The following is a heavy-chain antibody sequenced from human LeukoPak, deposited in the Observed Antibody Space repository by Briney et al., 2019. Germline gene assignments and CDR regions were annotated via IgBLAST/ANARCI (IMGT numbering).Heavy chain of an antibody. CDR2: IIPIFGTA. CDR3: ARAELYGSGSYVMYYYYYMDV. Sequence: ASVKVSCKASGGTFSSYAISWVRQAPGQGLEWMGGIIPIFGTANYAQKFQGRVTITADESTSTAYMELSSLRSEDTAVYYCARAELYGSGSYVMYYYYYMDVGGKGTTVTISS. J-gene: IGHJ6*03. CDR1: GGTFSSYA. V-gene: IGHV1-69*13. D-gene: IGHD3-10*01.